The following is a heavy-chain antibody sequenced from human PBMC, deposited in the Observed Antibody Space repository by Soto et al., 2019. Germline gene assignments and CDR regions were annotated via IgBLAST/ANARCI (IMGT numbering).Heavy chain of an antibody. V-gene: IGHV4-59*08. CDR1: GGSISSYY. CDR2: IYYSGST. J-gene: IGHJ6*03. Sequence: SETLSLTCTVSGGSISSYYWSWIRQPPGKGLEWIGYIYYSGSTNYNPSLKSRVTISVDTSKNQFSLKLSSVTAADTAVYYCARRVGRWSEPNYYYYYMDVWGKGTTVTVSS. CDR3: ARRVGRWSEPNYYYYYMDV. D-gene: IGHD1-26*01.